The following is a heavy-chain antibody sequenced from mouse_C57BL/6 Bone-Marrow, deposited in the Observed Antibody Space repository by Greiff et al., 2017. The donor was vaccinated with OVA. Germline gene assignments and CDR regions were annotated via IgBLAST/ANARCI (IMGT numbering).Heavy chain of an antibody. D-gene: IGHD2-4*01. V-gene: IGHV1-82*01. CDR3: AREDDYDWYFDV. Sequence: VQRQRSGPELVKPGASVKISCKASGYAFSSSWMNWVKQRPGKGLEWIGRIYPGDGDTNYNGKFKGKATLTADKSSSTAYMQLSSLTSEDSAVYFCAREDDYDWYFDVWGTGTTVTVSS. CDR1: GYAFSSSW. J-gene: IGHJ1*03. CDR2: IYPGDGDT.